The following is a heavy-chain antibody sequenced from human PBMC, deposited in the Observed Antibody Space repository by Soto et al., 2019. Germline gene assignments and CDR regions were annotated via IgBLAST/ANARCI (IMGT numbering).Heavy chain of an antibody. CDR1: GYTFTSYG. J-gene: IGHJ4*02. CDR2: ISAYNGNT. D-gene: IGHD6-19*01. CDR3: ARVTRGIAVAGTRHFDY. V-gene: IGHV1-18*04. Sequence: QVQLVQSGAEVKKPGASVKVSCKASGYTFTSYGISWVRQAPGQGLEWMGWISAYNGNTNYAQKLQGRVTMTTDTSTRTAYMELRSLRSDDTAVYYCARVTRGIAVAGTRHFDYWGQGTLVTVSS.